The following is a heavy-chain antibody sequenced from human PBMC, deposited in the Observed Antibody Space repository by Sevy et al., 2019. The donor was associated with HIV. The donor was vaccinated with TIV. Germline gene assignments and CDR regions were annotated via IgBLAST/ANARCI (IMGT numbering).Heavy chain of an antibody. CDR3: ARDISPYNSSGAFDR. D-gene: IGHD3-22*01. CDR1: GFTNYA. Sequence: GGSLRLSCAASGFTNYAISWVRQAPGKGLEWVSYISGNGRTTYHADSVKGRFTISRDNAKNSVYLQMNSLRVEDTAIYYCARDISPYNSSGAFDRWGQGSLVTVSS. J-gene: IGHJ4*02. CDR2: ISGNGRTT. V-gene: IGHV3-48*04.